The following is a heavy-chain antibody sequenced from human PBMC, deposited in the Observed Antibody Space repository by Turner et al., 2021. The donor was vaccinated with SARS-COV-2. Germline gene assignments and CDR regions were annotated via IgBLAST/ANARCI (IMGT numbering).Heavy chain of an antibody. CDR2: VYPEDSDT. J-gene: IGHJ4*02. CDR3: TRTYNWNYLWSGFDS. CDR1: GYRFDKYW. Sequence: EVQLVQSGAEVKKPGESLQISCEASGYRFDKYWIVWVRQMPGKGLEWMGIVYPEDSDTRYNPSFRGQVTISVDRSVTTAYLHWNSLKASDTAMYYCTRTYNWNYLWSGFDSWGQGTLVTVSS. D-gene: IGHD1-7*01. V-gene: IGHV5-51*01.